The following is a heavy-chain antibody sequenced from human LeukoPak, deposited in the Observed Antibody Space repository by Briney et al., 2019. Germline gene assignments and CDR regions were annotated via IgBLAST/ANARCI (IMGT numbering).Heavy chain of an antibody. D-gene: IGHD3-9*01. Sequence: TSETLSLTCTVSGGSISSSSYYWGWIRQPPGRGLEWFGSIYYSGRTYYNPSLKSRVTISVDTSKNQFSLKLSSVTAADTAVYYCAETLNYDILTGVLPWGQGTLVTVSS. V-gene: IGHV4-39*01. CDR1: GGSISSSSYY. J-gene: IGHJ5*02. CDR2: IYYSGRT. CDR3: AETLNYDILTGVLP.